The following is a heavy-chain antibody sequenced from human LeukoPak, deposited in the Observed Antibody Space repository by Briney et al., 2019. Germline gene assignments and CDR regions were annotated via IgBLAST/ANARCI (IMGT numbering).Heavy chain of an antibody. J-gene: IGHJ4*02. D-gene: IGHD2-2*01. CDR3: TRRRGNQQPIDY. Sequence: GGSLRLSCAASGFTFSSYAMSWVRQAPGKGLEWVSAISGGSIGIYYADSLKGRFTISRDDSKNTLYLQMNNLRAEDTAVYYCTRRRGNQQPIDYWGQGTLVTVSS. V-gene: IGHV3-23*01. CDR1: GFTFSSYA. CDR2: ISGGSIGI.